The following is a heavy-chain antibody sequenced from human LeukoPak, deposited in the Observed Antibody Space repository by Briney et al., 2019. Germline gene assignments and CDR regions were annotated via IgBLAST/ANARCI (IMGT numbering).Heavy chain of an antibody. CDR1: GFTFSSYA. CDR3: ARVWFGERVIDN. D-gene: IGHD3-10*01. Sequence: GGSLRLSCAASGFTFSSYAMSWVRQAPGKGLEWVSAISGSGGSTYYADSVKGRFTISRDNSKNTLYLQMNSLRAEDTAVYYCARVWFGERVIDNWGQGTPVTVSS. CDR2: ISGSGGST. V-gene: IGHV3-23*01. J-gene: IGHJ4*02.